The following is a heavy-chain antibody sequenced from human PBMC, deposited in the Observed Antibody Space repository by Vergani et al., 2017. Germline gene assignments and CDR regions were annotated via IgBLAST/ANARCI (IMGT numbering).Heavy chain of an antibody. V-gene: IGHV3-64D*06. CDR1: GFTFSSYA. CDR3: VKDQAMDTDAGDAFDI. CDR2: ISTNGGST. D-gene: IGHD5-18*01. Sequence: EVQLVDSGGGLVQPGGSLRLSCSASGFTFSSYAMHWVRQAPGKGLGFVSAISTNGGSTFYADSVKGRFTISRDNSKNTLYLQMSSLRAEDTAVYYCVKDQAMDTDAGDAFDIWGQGTMVTVSS. J-gene: IGHJ3*02.